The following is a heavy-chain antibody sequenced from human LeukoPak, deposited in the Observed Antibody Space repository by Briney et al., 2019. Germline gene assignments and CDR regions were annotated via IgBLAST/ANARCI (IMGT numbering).Heavy chain of an antibody. J-gene: IGHJ4*02. CDR1: GFTFSNYA. Sequence: GGSLRLSCAGSGFTFSNYAMTWVRQAPGKGLEWVSSISSSSSYIYYADSVKGRFTISRDNAKNSLYLQMNSLRAEDTAVYYCAREAIQDYWGQGTLVTVSS. D-gene: IGHD2-21*01. CDR3: AREAIQDY. CDR2: ISSSSSYI. V-gene: IGHV3-21*01.